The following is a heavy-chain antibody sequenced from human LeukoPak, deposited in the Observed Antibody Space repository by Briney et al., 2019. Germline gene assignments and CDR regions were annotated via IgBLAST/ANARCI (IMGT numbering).Heavy chain of an antibody. J-gene: IGHJ4*02. Sequence: AGGSLRLSCAASGFTFSSYGMNWVRQAPGKGLEWVSYISSSGSTIYYADSVKGRFTISRDNAQNSLYLQMDSLRAEDTAVYYCARELTSRQNYDSNGTDFWGQGTLVTVSS. D-gene: IGHD3-22*01. CDR1: GFTFSSYG. CDR3: ARELTSRQNYDSNGTDF. V-gene: IGHV3-48*03. CDR2: ISSSGSTI.